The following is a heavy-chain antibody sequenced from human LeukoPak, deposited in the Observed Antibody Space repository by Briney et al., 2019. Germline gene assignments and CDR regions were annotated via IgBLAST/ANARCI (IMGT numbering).Heavy chain of an antibody. J-gene: IGHJ4*02. CDR2: INAANGNT. D-gene: IGHD2-15*01. Sequence: APLKVSCKPSVYTFTSYAIHSVRQAPGHRREWLGWINAANGNTKYSQNFHARVTITSETSASTTYTALSSVRSEDMAVLYSTIYWGQYCSGGSCYFGMGFDYWRQGTLVTVAA. CDR1: VYTFTSYA. CDR3: TIYWGQYCSGGSCYFGMGFDY. V-gene: IGHV1-3*03.